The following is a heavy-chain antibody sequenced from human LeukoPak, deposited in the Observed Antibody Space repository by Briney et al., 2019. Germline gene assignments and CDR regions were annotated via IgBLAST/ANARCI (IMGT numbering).Heavy chain of an antibody. V-gene: IGHV1-69*01. Sequence: SVKDSCKTSGGSFNNYAINWVRQAPGQGLEWMGGIIPMFGTAYYAQTFQGRLTIIADESTSTVYMEMNSLRSDDTAVYYCARGRLIVVPIAAFDYWGRGTLVTVSS. CDR1: GGSFNNYA. D-gene: IGHD2-2*01. CDR2: IIPMFGTA. CDR3: ARGRLIVVPIAAFDY. J-gene: IGHJ4*02.